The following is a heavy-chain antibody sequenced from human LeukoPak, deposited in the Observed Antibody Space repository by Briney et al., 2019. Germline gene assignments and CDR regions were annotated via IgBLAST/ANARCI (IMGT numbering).Heavy chain of an antibody. CDR3: ARDPSLLAPPGGAFDI. V-gene: IGHV1-46*01. CDR1: GYTFTSYY. D-gene: IGHD2-15*01. CDR2: INPSGGST. Sequence: ASVKVSCKASGYTFTSYYMHWVRQAPGQGLEWMGIINPSGGSTSYAQKFQGRVTMTRDTSTSTVYMELSSLRSEDTAVYYCARDPSLLAPPGGAFDIWGQGTMVTVSS. J-gene: IGHJ3*02.